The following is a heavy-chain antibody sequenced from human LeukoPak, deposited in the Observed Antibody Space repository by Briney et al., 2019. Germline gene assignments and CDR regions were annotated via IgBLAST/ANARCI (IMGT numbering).Heavy chain of an antibody. CDR1: GYTFTSYY. CDR2: INPSGGSR. V-gene: IGHV1-46*01. J-gene: IGHJ3*02. CDR3: ARDVERQTMIVVSEWVGGAFDI. Sequence: WASVKVSCTASGYTFTSYYMHWVRQAPGQGLEWMGIINPSGGSRSYAQKFQGRVTMTRGTSTSTVYMELSSLRSEDTAVYYCARDVERQTMIVVSEWVGGAFDIWGQGTMVTVSS. D-gene: IGHD3-22*01.